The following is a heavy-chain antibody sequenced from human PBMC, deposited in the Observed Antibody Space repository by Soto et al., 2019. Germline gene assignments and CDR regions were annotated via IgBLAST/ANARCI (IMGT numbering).Heavy chain of an antibody. CDR1: GGSISSGDYY. J-gene: IGHJ5*02. CDR3: ARGLGYCSSTRCPTWFDP. D-gene: IGHD2-2*01. CDR2: IHDSGST. V-gene: IGHV4-61*08. Sequence: SETLSLTCTVSGGSISSGDYYWSWIRQPPGKGLEWIGYIHDSGSTNYNPSLKNRVTISVDTPTNQFSLRLSSVTAADTAVYYCARGLGYCSSTRCPTWFDPWGRGTLVTVSS.